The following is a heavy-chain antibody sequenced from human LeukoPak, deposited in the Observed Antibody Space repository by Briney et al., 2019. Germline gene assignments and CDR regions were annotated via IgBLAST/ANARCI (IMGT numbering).Heavy chain of an antibody. J-gene: IGHJ4*02. Sequence: GRSLRLSCAASGFTFDDYAMHWVRQAPGKGLEWVSGICWNSGSIGYADSVKGRFTISRDNAKNSLYLQMNSLRAEDTALYYCAKAGIAAAGTYRNAEFDYWGQGTLVTVSS. CDR2: ICWNSGSI. CDR1: GFTFDDYA. CDR3: AKAGIAAAGTYRNAEFDY. V-gene: IGHV3-9*01. D-gene: IGHD6-13*01.